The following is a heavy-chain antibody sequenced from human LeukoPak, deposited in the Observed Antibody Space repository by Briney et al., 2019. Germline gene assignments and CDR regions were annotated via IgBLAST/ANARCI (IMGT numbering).Heavy chain of an antibody. CDR1: GGTFSSYA. D-gene: IGHD1-26*01. Sequence: KVSCKASGGTFSSYAISWVRQAPGQGLEWMGGIIPIFGTANYAQKFQGRVTITTDESTNTAYMELSSLRSEDTAVYYCAGSYSGAFDIWGQGTMVTVSS. J-gene: IGHJ3*02. CDR3: AGSYSGAFDI. V-gene: IGHV1-69*05. CDR2: IIPIFGTA.